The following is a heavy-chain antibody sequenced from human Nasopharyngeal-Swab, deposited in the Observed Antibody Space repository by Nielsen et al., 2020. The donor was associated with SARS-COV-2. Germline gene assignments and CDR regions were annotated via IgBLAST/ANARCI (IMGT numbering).Heavy chain of an antibody. Sequence: GESLKISCVASRFTFSRWPMHWVRQAPGKGLEWVTVISSDGSDKQYVDSVKGRFTISRDNSKNTLYLQMKSLRAEDTGVYYRASLRADTPDFAYWGQGTLVTVSS. J-gene: IGHJ4*02. V-gene: IGHV3-30*03. CDR3: ASLRADTPDFAY. CDR2: ISSDGSDK. D-gene: IGHD2-15*01. CDR1: RFTFSRWP.